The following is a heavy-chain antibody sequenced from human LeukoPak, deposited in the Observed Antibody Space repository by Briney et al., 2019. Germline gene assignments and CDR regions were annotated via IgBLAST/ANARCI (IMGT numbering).Heavy chain of an antibody. CDR3: ARDRLYYFDF. CDR1: GGSISTYY. J-gene: IGHJ4*02. CDR2: IYYSGSA. D-gene: IGHD2-21*02. V-gene: IGHV4-59*01. Sequence: SETLSLTCTVYGGSISTYYWSWIPQSPGKGLEWIGYIYYSGSANYNPSLKSRVTISVDTSKNQFSLKLSSVTAADTAAYYCARDRLYYFDFWGQGTLVRVS.